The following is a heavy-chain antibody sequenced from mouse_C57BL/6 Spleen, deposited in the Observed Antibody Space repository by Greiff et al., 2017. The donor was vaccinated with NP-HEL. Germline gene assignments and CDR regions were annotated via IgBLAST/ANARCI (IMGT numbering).Heavy chain of an antibody. J-gene: IGHJ1*03. V-gene: IGHV14-4*01. CDR1: GFNIKDDY. Sequence: VQLQQSGAELVRPGASVKLSCTASGFNIKDDYMHWVKQRPEQGLEWIGWIDPENGDTEYASKFQGKATITADTSSNTAYLQLSSLTSEDTAVYYCTKLLRDGYFDVWGTGTTVTVSS. D-gene: IGHD1-1*01. CDR3: TKLLRDGYFDV. CDR2: IDPENGDT.